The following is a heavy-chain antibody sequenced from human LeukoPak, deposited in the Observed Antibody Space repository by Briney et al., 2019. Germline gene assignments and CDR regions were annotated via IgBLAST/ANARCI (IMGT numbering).Heavy chain of an antibody. D-gene: IGHD3-22*01. Sequence: SVTVSCKASGGTFSSYAISWVRQAPGQGLEWMGGIIPIFGTANYAQKFQGRVTITADESTSTAYMELSSLRSEDTAVYYCARGYYYDSSGYYRFDPWGQGTLVTVSS. CDR3: ARGYYYDSSGYYRFDP. CDR1: GGTFSSYA. CDR2: IIPIFGTA. J-gene: IGHJ5*02. V-gene: IGHV1-69*13.